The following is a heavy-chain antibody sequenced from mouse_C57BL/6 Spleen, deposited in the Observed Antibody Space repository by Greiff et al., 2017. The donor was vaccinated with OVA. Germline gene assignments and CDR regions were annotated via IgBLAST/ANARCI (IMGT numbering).Heavy chain of an antibody. D-gene: IGHD2-12*01. CDR3: ARGKTLYEAMDY. V-gene: IGHV1-59*01. J-gene: IGHJ4*01. Sequence: QVHVKQSGAELVRPGTSVKLSCKASGYTFTSYWMHWVKQRPGQGLEWIGVIDPSDSYTNYNQKFKGKATLTVDTSSSTAYMQLSSLTSEDSAVYYCARGKTLYEAMDYWGQGTSVTVSS. CDR2: IDPSDSYT. CDR1: GYTFTSYW.